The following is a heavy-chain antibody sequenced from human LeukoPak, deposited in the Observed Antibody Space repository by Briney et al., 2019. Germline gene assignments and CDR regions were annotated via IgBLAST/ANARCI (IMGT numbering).Heavy chain of an antibody. D-gene: IGHD6-13*01. CDR2: IYHTGRT. V-gene: IGHV4-30-2*02. Sequence: SETLSLTCAVSGGSIIVAAYSWSWIRQPPGKGLEWIGYIYHTGRTSYNPSLKSRVTISVDTSKNQLSLKLSSVTAADTAVYFCAKRGRSSWYFDYWGQGTQVTVSS. CDR3: AKRGRSSWYFDY. CDR1: GGSIIVAAYS. J-gene: IGHJ4*02.